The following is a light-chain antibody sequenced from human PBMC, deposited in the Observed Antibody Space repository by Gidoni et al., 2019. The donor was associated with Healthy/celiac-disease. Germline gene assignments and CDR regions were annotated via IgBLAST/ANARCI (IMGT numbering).Light chain of an antibody. CDR2: AAS. CDR3: QQSYSTLLT. Sequence: DIQMTQSPSSLSASVGDRVTITCRASQSISSYLNWYQQKPGKAPKLLIYAASSLQIGVPSSFSGSGSGTDFTLTISSLQPEDFATYYCQQSYSTLLTFGQGTKVEIK. CDR1: QSISSY. J-gene: IGKJ1*01. V-gene: IGKV1-39*01.